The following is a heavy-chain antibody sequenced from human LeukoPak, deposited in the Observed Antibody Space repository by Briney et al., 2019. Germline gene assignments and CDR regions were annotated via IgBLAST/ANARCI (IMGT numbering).Heavy chain of an antibody. CDR2: ISGSGGST. J-gene: IGHJ4*02. D-gene: IGHD1-20*01. V-gene: IGHV3-23*01. CDR3: AKASLSRITGTTFAY. Sequence: GGSLRLSCAVSGFTFSSYDMSWVRQAPGKGLEWVSAISGSGGSTYYAASVKGRFTISRDNSKNTLYLQMNSLRAEETDVYYRAKASLSRITGTTFAYWGQGTLVTVSS. CDR1: GFTFSSYD.